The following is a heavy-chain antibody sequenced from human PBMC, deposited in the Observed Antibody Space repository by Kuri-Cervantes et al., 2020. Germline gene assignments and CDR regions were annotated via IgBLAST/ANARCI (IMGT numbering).Heavy chain of an antibody. D-gene: IGHD5-18*01. V-gene: IGHV3-23*01. Sequence: GESLKISCAASGFTVSSNYMSWVRQAPGKGLEWVSAISGSGGSTYYADSVKGRFTISRDNSKNTLYLQMNSLRAEDTAVYYCAKEGTAMDLLIDYWGQGTLVTVSS. CDR2: ISGSGGST. J-gene: IGHJ4*02. CDR3: AKEGTAMDLLIDY. CDR1: GFTVSSNY.